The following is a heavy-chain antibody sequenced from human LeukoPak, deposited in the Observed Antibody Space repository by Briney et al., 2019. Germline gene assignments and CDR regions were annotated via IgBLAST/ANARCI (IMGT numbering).Heavy chain of an antibody. CDR3: ARDLRYYDSSGYYLSFDY. CDR2: ISAYNGNT. D-gene: IGHD3-22*01. CDR1: GYTFTSYG. Sequence: GASVKVSCKASGYTFTSYGISWVRQAPGQGLEWMGWISAYNGNTNYAQKLQGRVTMTTDTSTSTAYMELRSLRSDDTAVYYCARDLRYYDSSGYYLSFDYWGQGTLVTVSS. J-gene: IGHJ4*02. V-gene: IGHV1-18*01.